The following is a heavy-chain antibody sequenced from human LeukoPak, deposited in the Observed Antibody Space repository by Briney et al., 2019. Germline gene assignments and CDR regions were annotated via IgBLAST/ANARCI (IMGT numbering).Heavy chain of an antibody. CDR1: GFTFSSYA. CDR2: ISGSGGST. Sequence: GGTLRLSCAASGFTFSSYAMSWVRQAPGKGLEWVSSISGSGGSTYYADSVKGRFNISRDNSKNTLFLQMNSLRADDTAVYYCAKGGGGVLASWGQGTLVTVSS. CDR3: AKGGGGVLAS. D-gene: IGHD3-16*01. V-gene: IGHV3-23*01. J-gene: IGHJ4*02.